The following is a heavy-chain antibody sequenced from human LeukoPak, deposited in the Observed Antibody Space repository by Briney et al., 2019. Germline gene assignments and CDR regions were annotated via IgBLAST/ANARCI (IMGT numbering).Heavy chain of an antibody. D-gene: IGHD4-17*01. V-gene: IGHV3-21*01. J-gene: IGHJ4*02. CDR3: TRGSFGDYEY. Sequence: GGSLRLSCAASGFTFSSYSMNWVRQAPGKGLEWVSSISSSSSYIYYADSVKGRFTISRDNAQNSLYLQMNSLRAEDTAVYYCTRGSFGDYEYWGQGTLVTVSS. CDR2: ISSSSSYI. CDR1: GFTFSSYS.